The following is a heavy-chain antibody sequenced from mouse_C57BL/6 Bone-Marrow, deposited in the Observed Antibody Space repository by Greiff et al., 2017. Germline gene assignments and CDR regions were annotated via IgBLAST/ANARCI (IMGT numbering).Heavy chain of an antibody. CDR2: IYPRSGNT. D-gene: IGHD3-2*02. CDR3: GSAAQGTYDY. Sequence: QVQLQQPGAELARPGASVKLSCKASGYPFPSYGLSWVKQRTGQGLGWIGEIYPRSGNTYYNEKFKGKATLTADKSSSPAYMELRSLTSEDSAVYFWGSAAQGTYDYWGQGTALTVSS. J-gene: IGHJ2*01. V-gene: IGHV1-81*01. CDR1: GYPFPSYG.